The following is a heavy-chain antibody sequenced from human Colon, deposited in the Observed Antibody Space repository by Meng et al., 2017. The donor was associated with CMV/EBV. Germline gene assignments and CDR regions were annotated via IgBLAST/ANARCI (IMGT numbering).Heavy chain of an antibody. D-gene: IGHD3-16*01. Sequence: KISCAASGFTFSSYGIHWVRQAPGQGLEWMGRISPALGIASYAQKFPDRVTITADISTSTAYMELTTLRSDDTAVYYCARDVLWGSSSTYFDYWGQGTLVTVSS. CDR1: GFTFSSYG. V-gene: IGHV1-69*04. CDR3: ARDVLWGSSSTYFDY. J-gene: IGHJ4*02. CDR2: ISPALGIA.